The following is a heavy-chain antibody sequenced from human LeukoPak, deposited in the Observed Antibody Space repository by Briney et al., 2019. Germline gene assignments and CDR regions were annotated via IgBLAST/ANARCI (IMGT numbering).Heavy chain of an antibody. CDR2: ISYDGSNK. Sequence: PGGSLRLSCAASGFTFSSYGMHWVRQAPGKGLEWVAVISYDGSNKYYADSVKGRFTISRDNSKNTLYLQMNSLRAEDTAVYYCARARAGAGTFFFDCWGQGTLVTVSS. D-gene: IGHD6-13*01. CDR1: GFTFSSYG. CDR3: ARARAGAGTFFFDC. J-gene: IGHJ4*02. V-gene: IGHV3-30*03.